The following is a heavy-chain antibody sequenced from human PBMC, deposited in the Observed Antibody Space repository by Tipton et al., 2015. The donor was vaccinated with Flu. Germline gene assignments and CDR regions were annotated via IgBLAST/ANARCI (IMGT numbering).Heavy chain of an antibody. V-gene: IGHV4-34*01. CDR2: INHSGST. D-gene: IGHD3-10*01. Sequence: TLSLTCAVYGGSFSGYYWSWIRQPPGKGLEWIGEINHSGSTNYNPSLKSRVTISVDTSKNQFSLKLSSVTAADTAVYYCARRRARGSGSYHPDAFDIWGQGTMVTVSS. CDR3: ARRRARGSGSYHPDAFDI. J-gene: IGHJ3*02. CDR1: GGSFSGYY.